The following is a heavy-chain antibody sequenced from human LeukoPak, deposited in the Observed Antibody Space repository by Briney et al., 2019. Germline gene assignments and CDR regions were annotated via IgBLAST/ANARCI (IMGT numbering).Heavy chain of an antibody. D-gene: IGHD6-6*01. J-gene: IGHJ4*02. V-gene: IGHV4-34*01. CDR3: ARGRIAARKKGAYYFDY. CDR1: GGSFSGYY. CDR2: INHSGST. Sequence: PSETLSLTCAVYGGSFSGYYWSWIRQPPGKGLEWIGEINHSGSTNYNPSLKSRVTISVDTSKNQFSLKLSSVTAADTAVYYCARGRIAARKKGAYYFDYWGQGTLVTVSS.